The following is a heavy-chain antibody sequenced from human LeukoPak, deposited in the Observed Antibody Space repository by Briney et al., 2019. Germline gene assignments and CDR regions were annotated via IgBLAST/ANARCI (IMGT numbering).Heavy chain of an antibody. D-gene: IGHD2-2*01. CDR1: GGSISAYY. CDR2: IYASGSS. J-gene: IGHJ6*03. Sequence: PSETLSLTCTVSGGSISAYYWNWIRHPAAGGPEWIGRIYASGSSNYNPSLRSRVTMSLDKSKSQFSLSLDSVTAADTAVYYCARDKRPVLVVPAAMVGYYYYYMDVWGKGTTVTVSS. V-gene: IGHV4-4*07. CDR3: ARDKRPVLVVPAAMVGYYYYYMDV.